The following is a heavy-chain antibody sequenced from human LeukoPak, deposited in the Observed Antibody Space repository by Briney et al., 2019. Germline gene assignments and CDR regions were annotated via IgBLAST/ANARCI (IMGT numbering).Heavy chain of an antibody. D-gene: IGHD6-19*01. J-gene: IGHJ6*03. V-gene: IGHV3-21*01. CDR3: AREGIAVAGTYYYYYYMDV. Sequence: GGSLRLSCAASGFTFSSYSMHWVRQAPGKGLEWVSSISSSSSYIYYADAVKGRFTISRDNAQNSLYLQMNSLRAEDTAVYYCAREGIAVAGTYYYYYYMDVWGKGTTVTVSS. CDR1: GFTFSSYS. CDR2: ISSSSSYI.